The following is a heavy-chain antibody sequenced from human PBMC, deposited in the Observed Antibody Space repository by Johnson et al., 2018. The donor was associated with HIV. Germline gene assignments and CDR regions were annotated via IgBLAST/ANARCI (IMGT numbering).Heavy chain of an antibody. J-gene: IGHJ3*02. V-gene: IGHV3-30-3*01. CDR1: GFSLSDYA. CDR2: MSYDGSKE. CDR3: ARAPSPGPGGAFDI. Sequence: QVQLVESGGGVVQPGRSLRLSCAASGFSLSDYAIHWVRQAPVKGLEWVGVMSYDGSKENYADSVKGRFTISRDNSKNTGYLQMNTLRPEDTAVYYCARAPSPGPGGAFDIWGQGTMVTVSS.